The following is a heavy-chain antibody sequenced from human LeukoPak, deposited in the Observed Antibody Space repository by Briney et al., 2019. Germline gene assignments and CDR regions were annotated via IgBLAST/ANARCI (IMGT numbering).Heavy chain of an antibody. V-gene: IGHV3-9*01. J-gene: IGHJ6*02. CDR2: ISWNSGSV. CDR3: AKDSDYYGSGSYYYYYYYGMDV. D-gene: IGHD3-10*01. CDR1: GFTFDDYA. Sequence: GGSLRLSCAASGFTFDDYAMHWVRQAPGKGLEWVSGISWNSGSVGYADSVKGRFTISRDNSKNTLYLQMNSLRAEDTAVYYCAKDSDYYGSGSYYYYYYYGMDVWGQGTTVTVSS.